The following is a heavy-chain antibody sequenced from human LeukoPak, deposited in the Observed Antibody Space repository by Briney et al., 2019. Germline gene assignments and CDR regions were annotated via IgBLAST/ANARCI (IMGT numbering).Heavy chain of an antibody. D-gene: IGHD3-10*01. V-gene: IGHV4-39*01. CDR2: IYVSGTT. CDR3: ARPKYYYGSATDGAFDV. J-gene: IGHJ3*01. Sequence: PSETLSRNCTVSGGSISSSSYFWGWIRQSPGKGLEFIGSIYVSGTTYYNPSLKSRVTISVDTSKNQLSLKLSSVTAADTAVYYCARPKYYYGSATDGAFDVWGQGTMVTVSS. CDR1: GGSISSSSYF.